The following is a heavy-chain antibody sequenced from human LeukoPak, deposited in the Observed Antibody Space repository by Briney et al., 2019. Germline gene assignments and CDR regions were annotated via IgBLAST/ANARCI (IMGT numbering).Heavy chain of an antibody. Sequence: PSETLSLTCTVSGGSISSNSYYWDWIRQPPGKGLEWIGSIYYSGSTYYNPSLKSRVTISVDTSKNQFSLKLISVTAADTAAYYCARQGYCSGGTCYGWSYYHYMDVWGKGTTVTVSS. CDR3: ARQGYCSGGTCYGWSYYHYMDV. CDR2: IYYSGST. V-gene: IGHV4-39*01. D-gene: IGHD2-15*01. CDR1: GGSISSNSYY. J-gene: IGHJ6*03.